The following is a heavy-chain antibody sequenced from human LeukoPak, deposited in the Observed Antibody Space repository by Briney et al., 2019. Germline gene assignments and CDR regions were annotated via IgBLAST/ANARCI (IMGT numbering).Heavy chain of an antibody. Sequence: SETLSLTCTVSGGSISSYYWSWIRQPAGKGLEWIGRIYTSGSTNYNPSLKSRVTMSVDTSKNQFSLKLSSVTAADTAVYYCASLVVPAAMGYYFDYWGQGTLVTVSS. CDR2: IYTSGST. V-gene: IGHV4-4*07. CDR1: GGSISSYY. D-gene: IGHD2-2*01. J-gene: IGHJ4*02. CDR3: ASLVVPAAMGYYFDY.